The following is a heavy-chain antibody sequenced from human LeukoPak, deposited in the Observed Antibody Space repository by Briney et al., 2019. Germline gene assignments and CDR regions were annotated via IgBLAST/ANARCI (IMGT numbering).Heavy chain of an antibody. CDR1: GGTFSSYA. CDR3: ARAFSSTSYFFDY. CDR2: IIPIFGTS. D-gene: IGHD6-13*01. V-gene: IGHV1-69*05. Sequence: GSSVTVSCKASGGTFSSYAISWVRQAPGQGLEWRRVIIPIFGTSNYAQKCQGRVTINTDESTSTAYMELSSLRSEDTAVYDCARAFSSTSYFFDYWGQGTLVTVPS. J-gene: IGHJ4*02.